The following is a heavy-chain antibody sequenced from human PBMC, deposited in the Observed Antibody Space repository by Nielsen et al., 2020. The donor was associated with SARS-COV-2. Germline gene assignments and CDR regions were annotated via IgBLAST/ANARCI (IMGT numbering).Heavy chain of an antibody. J-gene: IGHJ6*02. Sequence: GESLKISCAASGFTFSDYYMSWIRQAPGKGLEWVSYISSSSSYTNYADSVKGRFTISRDNAKNSLYLQMNSLRAEDTAVYYCARANGRRGMDVWGQGTTVTVSS. V-gene: IGHV3-11*05. D-gene: IGHD1-1*01. CDR1: GFTFSDYY. CDR2: ISSSSSYT. CDR3: ARANGRRGMDV.